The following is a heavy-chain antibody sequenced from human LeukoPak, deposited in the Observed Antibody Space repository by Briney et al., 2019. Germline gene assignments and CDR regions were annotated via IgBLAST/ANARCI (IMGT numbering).Heavy chain of an antibody. V-gene: IGHV5-51*01. D-gene: IGHD2-2*01. J-gene: IGHJ4*02. CDR3: ASSPVVVPAQAHY. CDR1: GYSFTSYW. CDR2: ICPGDSDT. Sequence: GESLKISCKGSGYSFTSYWIGWVRQMPGKGLEWMGIICPGDSDTRYSPSFQGQVTISADKSISTAYLQWSSLKASDTAMYYCASSPVVVPAQAHYWGQGTLVTVSS.